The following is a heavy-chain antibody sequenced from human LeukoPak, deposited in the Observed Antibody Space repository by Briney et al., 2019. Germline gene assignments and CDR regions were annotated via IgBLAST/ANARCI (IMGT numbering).Heavy chain of an antibody. CDR2: SSGSSSTR. V-gene: IGHV3-48*01. D-gene: IGHD4-17*01. Sequence: PGGSLKLSCAASVFTFSSYSMKGVRPAPEKGVELVSYSSGSSSTRYYADSVKGRFTISRDNAKNSLYLQMNSLRAEDTSVYYCARYGDYGAFDIWGQGTMVTVSS. CDR3: ARYGDYGAFDI. J-gene: IGHJ3*02. CDR1: VFTFSSYS.